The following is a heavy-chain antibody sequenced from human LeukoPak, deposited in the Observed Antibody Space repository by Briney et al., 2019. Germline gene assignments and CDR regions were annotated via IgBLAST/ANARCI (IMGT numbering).Heavy chain of an antibody. Sequence: PSETLSLTCTVSGGSISTSNYYWGWIRQPPGKGLEWIGNIFYSGSTYYSPSLKSRVTISVDTSKNQFSLKLSSVTAADTAVYYCARGGVDYDYVWGSYRPKPYYFDYWGQGTLVTVSS. D-gene: IGHD3-16*02. CDR1: GGSISTSNYY. CDR3: ARGGVDYDYVWGSYRPKPYYFDY. V-gene: IGHV4-39*07. CDR2: IFYSGST. J-gene: IGHJ4*02.